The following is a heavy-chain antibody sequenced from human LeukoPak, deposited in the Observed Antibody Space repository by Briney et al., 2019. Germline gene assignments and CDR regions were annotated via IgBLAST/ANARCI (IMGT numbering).Heavy chain of an antibody. J-gene: IGHJ3*02. V-gene: IGHV5-51*01. Sequence: AESLKISCKSSGYNFPNYWIGGVRQMPGKGLEWMGIIYFGDSETRYSPSFQGQVTISADKSISTAYLQWSSLKASDSALYYCARSPRFSGSYGSAFDIWGQGTMVTVSS. CDR2: IYFGDSET. D-gene: IGHD1-26*01. CDR1: GYNFPNYW. CDR3: ARSPRFSGSYGSAFDI.